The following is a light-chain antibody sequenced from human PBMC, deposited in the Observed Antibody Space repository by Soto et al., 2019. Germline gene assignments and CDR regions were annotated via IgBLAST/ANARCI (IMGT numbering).Light chain of an antibody. Sequence: QSALAQAASVSGSPGQSITISCTGTNSDIGFYNYVSWYQQHPGEAPKLIIYEVAKRPSGVSSRFSGSKSGNTASLTISGLQAEDEADYHCSSYTSSSPLYVFGTGTKVTVL. CDR2: EVA. V-gene: IGLV2-14*01. J-gene: IGLJ1*01. CDR1: NSDIGFYNY. CDR3: SSYTSSSPLYV.